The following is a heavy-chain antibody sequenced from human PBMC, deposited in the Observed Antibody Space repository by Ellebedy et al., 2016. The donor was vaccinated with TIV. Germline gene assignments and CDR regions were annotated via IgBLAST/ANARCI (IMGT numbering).Heavy chain of an antibody. Sequence: PGGSLRLSCAVSGFTASSDYMHWVRQAPGKGLEWVSAISGSGGGTYYADSVTGRFTISRDNSNNALYLHMHSLGVEDTALYYCAKDAGFWAYWGQGTLVTVSS. CDR1: GFTASSDY. CDR2: ISGSGGGT. J-gene: IGHJ4*02. CDR3: AKDAGFWAY. V-gene: IGHV3-23*01. D-gene: IGHD3-16*01.